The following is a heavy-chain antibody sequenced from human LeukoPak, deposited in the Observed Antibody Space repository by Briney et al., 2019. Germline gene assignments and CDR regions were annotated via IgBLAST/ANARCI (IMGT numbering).Heavy chain of an antibody. CDR2: ISDDGSNK. V-gene: IGHV3-30-3*01. Sequence: GGSLRLSCAASGFTFSTYAIHWVRQAPGKGLEWVAVISDDGSNKLYADSVKGRFTISRDNAKNTLYLQMNSLRPEDTAVYYCARALLEEATEFDYWGQGTLVAVSS. CDR1: GFTFSTYA. D-gene: IGHD1-14*01. J-gene: IGHJ4*02. CDR3: ARALLEEATEFDY.